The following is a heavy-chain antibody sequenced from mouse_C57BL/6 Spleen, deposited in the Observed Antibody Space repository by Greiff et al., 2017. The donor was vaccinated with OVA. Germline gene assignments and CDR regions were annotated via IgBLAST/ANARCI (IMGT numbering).Heavy chain of an antibody. D-gene: IGHD4-1*02. CDR1: GYTFTSYW. V-gene: IGHV1-64*01. CDR2: IHPNSGST. CDR3: ARRSNWSHAIYWYFDV. Sequence: QVQLQQPGAELVKPGASVKLSCKASGYTFTSYWMHWVKQRPGQGLEWIGMIHPNSGSTNYNEKFKSKATLTVDKSSSTAYMQLSSLTSEDSAVYYCARRSNWSHAIYWYFDVWGTGTTVTVSS. J-gene: IGHJ1*03.